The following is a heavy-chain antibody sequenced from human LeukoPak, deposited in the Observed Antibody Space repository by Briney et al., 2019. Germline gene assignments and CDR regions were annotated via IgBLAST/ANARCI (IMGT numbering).Heavy chain of an antibody. CDR1: GGSISPYY. J-gene: IGHJ5*02. D-gene: IGHD3-16*01. CDR2: MYYSGST. Sequence: SETLSLTCTVSGGSISPYYWSWIRQPPGKGLEWIGYMYYSGSTNYNPSLKSRVTISIDTSKNQFSLKLSSATAADTAVYYCARRTGEAVWFDPWGQGTLVTVSS. CDR3: ARRTGEAVWFDP. V-gene: IGHV4-59*08.